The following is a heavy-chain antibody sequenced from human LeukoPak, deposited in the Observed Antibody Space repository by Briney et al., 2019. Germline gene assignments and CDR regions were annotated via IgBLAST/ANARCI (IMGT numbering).Heavy chain of an antibody. CDR1: GFTFNTSA. J-gene: IGHJ4*02. CDR3: AKNGGRPPFVDY. CDR2: ISAYVGTT. Sequence: GGSLRLSCAASGFTFNTSAMSWVRQAPGKGLEWVSGISAYVGTTDYADSVKGRLTISRDKSKNTLFLQMSSLRTEDTAVYYCAKNGGRPPFVDYWGQGTLVTVSS. D-gene: IGHD4-23*01. V-gene: IGHV3-23*01.